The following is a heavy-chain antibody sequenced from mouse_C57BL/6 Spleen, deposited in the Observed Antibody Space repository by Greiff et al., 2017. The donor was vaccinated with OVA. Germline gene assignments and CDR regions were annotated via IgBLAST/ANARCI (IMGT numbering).Heavy chain of an antibody. D-gene: IGHD1-1*01. V-gene: IGHV2-4*01. Sequence: QVQLQQSGPGLVQPSQSLSITCTVSGFSLTSYGVHWVRQPPGKGLEWLGVIWSGGSTVYTAAFISRLRLSTDNSKSQVFSNMNSLQANDTAIYDCAKPVVGYFDVWGTGTTVTVSS. CDR2: IWSGGST. CDR3: AKPVVGYFDV. CDR1: GFSLTSYG. J-gene: IGHJ1*03.